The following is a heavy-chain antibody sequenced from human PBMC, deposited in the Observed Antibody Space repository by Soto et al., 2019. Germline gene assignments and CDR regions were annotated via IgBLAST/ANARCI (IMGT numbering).Heavy chain of an antibody. CDR1: GGSVSSYY. CDR3: ARERYEGRIDY. D-gene: IGHD2-2*01. J-gene: IGHJ4*02. CDR2: IYYSGST. V-gene: IGHV4-59*02. Sequence: KTSETLSLTCTVSGGSVSSYYWSWIRQPPGGGPEWLAYIYYSGSTTYNPSLKSRLTMSVDTSKNQFSLNLRSVTAADTAVYYCARERYEGRIDYWGRGTLVTVSS.